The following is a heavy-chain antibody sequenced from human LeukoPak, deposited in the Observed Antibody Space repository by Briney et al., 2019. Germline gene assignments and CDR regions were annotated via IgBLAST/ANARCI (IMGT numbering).Heavy chain of an antibody. V-gene: IGHV3-74*01. D-gene: IGHD2-2*01. Sequence: GGSLRLSCAASGFTFSNFWMHWVRQAPGKGLVWVSRINSDGSSTNYADSVKGRFTISRDNAKNTLYLQMNSLRAEDMAVYYCARVPYCSSSSCYSWFDPWGQGTLVTVSS. CDR2: INSDGSST. CDR1: GFTFSNFW. J-gene: IGHJ5*02. CDR3: ARVPYCSSSSCYSWFDP.